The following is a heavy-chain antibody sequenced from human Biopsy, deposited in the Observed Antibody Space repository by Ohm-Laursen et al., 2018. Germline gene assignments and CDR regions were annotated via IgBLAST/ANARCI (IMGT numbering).Heavy chain of an antibody. V-gene: IGHV3-73*01. CDR1: GFTFSDSD. D-gene: IGHD5-12*01. J-gene: IGHJ4*02. CDR3: TRALEWLLDY. CDR2: ITSKANSYAT. Sequence: GSLRLSCSASGFTFSDSDIHWVRQASGKGLEWVGRITSKANSYATAYVGSVKGRFTISRDDSKNTAYLQMNSLKAEDTAVYYCTRALEWLLDYWGQGTLVTVSS.